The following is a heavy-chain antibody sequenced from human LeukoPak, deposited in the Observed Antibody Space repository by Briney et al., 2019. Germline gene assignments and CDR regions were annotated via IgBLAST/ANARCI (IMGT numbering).Heavy chain of an antibody. CDR3: ARDSSGPAF. V-gene: IGHV3-53*01. CDR1: GFTFSSYW. Sequence: PGGSLRLSCAASGFTFSSYWMSWVRQAPGKGLEWVSVIYSGGGTFYSDSVKGRFTISRDYSRNTLYLQMNSLRADDTAVYYCARDSSGPAFWGQGTPVTVSS. J-gene: IGHJ4*02. CDR2: IYSGGGT. D-gene: IGHD6-19*01.